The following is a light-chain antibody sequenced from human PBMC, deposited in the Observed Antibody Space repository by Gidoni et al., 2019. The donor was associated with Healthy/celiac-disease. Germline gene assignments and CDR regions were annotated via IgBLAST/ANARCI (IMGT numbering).Light chain of an antibody. CDR1: QSISSY. CDR2: AAS. CDR3: QQSYSTPRT. J-gene: IGKJ1*01. V-gene: IGKV1-39*01. Sequence: RVTITCRASQSISSYLNWYQQKPGKAPKLLIYAASSLQSGVPSRFSGSGSGTDFTLTISSLQPEDFATYYCQQSYSTPRTFXQXTKVEIK.